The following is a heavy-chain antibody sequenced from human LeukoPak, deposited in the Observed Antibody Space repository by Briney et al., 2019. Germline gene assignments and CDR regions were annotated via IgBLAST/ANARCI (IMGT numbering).Heavy chain of an antibody. D-gene: IGHD2-2*01. Sequence: GGSLRLSCAASGCTFSSYWMSWVRQAPGKGLEWVANIKHDGSEKHYVDSVKGRFKIPRDNAKNSLYLQMNSLRSEDTAVYYCAASRSFDYWGQGTLVTVSS. J-gene: IGHJ4*02. V-gene: IGHV3-7*01. CDR3: AASRSFDY. CDR2: IKHDGSEK. CDR1: GCTFSSYW.